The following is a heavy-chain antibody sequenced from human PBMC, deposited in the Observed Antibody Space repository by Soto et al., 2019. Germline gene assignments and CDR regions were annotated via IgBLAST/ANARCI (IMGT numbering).Heavy chain of an antibody. J-gene: IGHJ4*02. Sequence: GGSLRLSCAASVFTVSSNYMSWVRQAPGKGLEWVSVIYSGGSTYYADSVKGRFTISRDNSKNTLYLQMNTLRAEDTAVYYCARTVVATPYYFDYWGLGTLVTVSS. V-gene: IGHV3-53*01. CDR2: IYSGGST. D-gene: IGHD2-2*01. CDR1: VFTVSSNY. CDR3: ARTVVATPYYFDY.